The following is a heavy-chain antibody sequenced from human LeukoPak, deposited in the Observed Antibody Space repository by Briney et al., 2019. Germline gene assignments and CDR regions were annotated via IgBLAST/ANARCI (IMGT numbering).Heavy chain of an antibody. V-gene: IGHV1-69*13. J-gene: IGHJ6*02. CDR2: IIPIFGTA. D-gene: IGHD2-2*01. Sequence: SVTVSCTASGGTFSSYAISWVRQAPGQGLEWMGGIIPIFGTANYAQKFQGRVTITADESTSTAYMELSSLRSEDTAVYYCARVGRYCSSTSCYPYYYYYGMDVWGQGTTVTVSS. CDR1: GGTFSSYA. CDR3: ARVGRYCSSTSCYPYYYYYGMDV.